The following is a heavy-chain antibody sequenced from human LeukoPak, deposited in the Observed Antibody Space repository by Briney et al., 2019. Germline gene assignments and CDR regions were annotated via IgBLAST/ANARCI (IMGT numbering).Heavy chain of an antibody. J-gene: IGHJ4*02. Sequence: PSGTLSLTCAVSGGSISSSNWWSWVRQPPGKGLEWIGEIYHSGSTNYNPSLKSRVTISVDKSKNQFSLKLSPVTAADTAVYYCARTIAAAGTRRVFDYWGQGTLVTVSS. V-gene: IGHV4-4*02. CDR3: ARTIAAAGTRRVFDY. CDR2: IYHSGST. CDR1: GGSISSSNW. D-gene: IGHD6-13*01.